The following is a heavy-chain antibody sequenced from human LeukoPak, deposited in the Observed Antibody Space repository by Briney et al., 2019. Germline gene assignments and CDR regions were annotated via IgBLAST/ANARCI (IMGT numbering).Heavy chain of an antibody. J-gene: IGHJ4*02. CDR1: GYTFTGYY. V-gene: IGHV1-2*02. D-gene: IGHD3-9*01. Sequence: ASVKVSCKASGYTFTGYYMHWVRQAPGQGLEWMGWINPNSGGTNYAQKFQGRVTMTRDTSISTAYMELSRLRSDDTAVYHCARTYYDPLTGYYSGGGPFDSWGQGTLVTVSS. CDR3: ARTYYDPLTGYYSGGGPFDS. CDR2: INPNSGGT.